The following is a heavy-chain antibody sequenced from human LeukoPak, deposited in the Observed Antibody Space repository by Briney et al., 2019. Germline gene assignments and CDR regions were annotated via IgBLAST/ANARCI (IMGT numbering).Heavy chain of an antibody. CDR2: INPSGGST. V-gene: IGHV1-46*01. CDR3: ARVSQWLPLFDY. CDR1: GGTFSSYT. D-gene: IGHD6-19*01. J-gene: IGHJ4*02. Sequence: SSVKVSCKASGGTFSSYTISWVRQAPGQGLEWMGIINPSGGSTSYAQKFQGRVTMTRDTSTSTVYMELSSLRSEDTAVYYCARVSQWLPLFDYWGQGTLVTVSS.